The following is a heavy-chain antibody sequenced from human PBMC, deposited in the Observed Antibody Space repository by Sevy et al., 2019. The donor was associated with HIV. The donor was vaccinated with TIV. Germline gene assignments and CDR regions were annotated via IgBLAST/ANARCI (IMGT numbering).Heavy chain of an antibody. CDR1: GGSISSYY. Sequence: SETLSLTCTVSGGSISSYYWSWIRQPPGKGLEWIGYIYYSGSTNYNPSLKSRVTISVDTSKNQFSLKLSSVTAADTAVYYCAGLGVVISGGGLDYWGQGTLVTVSS. CDR3: AGLGVVISGGGLDY. V-gene: IGHV4-59*13. CDR2: IYYSGST. D-gene: IGHD3-3*01. J-gene: IGHJ4*02.